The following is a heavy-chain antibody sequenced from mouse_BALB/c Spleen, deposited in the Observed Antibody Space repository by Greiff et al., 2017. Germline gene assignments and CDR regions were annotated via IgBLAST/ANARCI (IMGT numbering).Heavy chain of an antibody. CDR3: ARDYYGSSWDAMDY. CDR1: GYTFTSYT. V-gene: IGHV1-4*01. Sequence: VQVVESGAELARPGASVKMSCKASGYTFTSYTMHWVKQRPGQGLEWIGYINPSSGYTNYNQKFKDKATLTADKSSSTAYMQLSSLTSEDSAVYYCARDYYGSSWDAMDYWGQGTSVTVSS. CDR2: INPSSGYT. D-gene: IGHD1-1*01. J-gene: IGHJ4*01.